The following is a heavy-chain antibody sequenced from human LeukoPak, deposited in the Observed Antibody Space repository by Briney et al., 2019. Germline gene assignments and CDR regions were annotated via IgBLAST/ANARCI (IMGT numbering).Heavy chain of an antibody. D-gene: IGHD3-22*01. J-gene: IGHJ4*02. CDR2: ISYHGRDI. Sequence: GGSLRLSCAASGFTFSDHAMHWVRQAPGKGLEWVAVISYHGRDIYYADSVKGRFTTSRDNSNKMLYVQMNSLRPEDTAVYYCAKSRDTSGYSAFDHWGQGTLVTVSS. CDR3: AKSRDTSGYSAFDH. CDR1: GFTFSDHA. V-gene: IGHV3-30-3*02.